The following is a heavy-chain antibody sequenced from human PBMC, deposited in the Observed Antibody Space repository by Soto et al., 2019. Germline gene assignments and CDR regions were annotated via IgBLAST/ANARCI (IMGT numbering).Heavy chain of an antibody. CDR3: AKDRAGWYSSSWSLDY. CDR2: ISYDGSNK. V-gene: IGHV3-30*18. Sequence: SLRLSCAASGFTLSSYGMHWVRQAPGKGLEWVAVISYDGSNKYYADSVKGRFTISRDNSKNTLYLQMNSLRAEDTAVYYCAKDRAGWYSSSWSLDYWGQGTLVTVSS. J-gene: IGHJ4*02. D-gene: IGHD6-13*01. CDR1: GFTLSSYG.